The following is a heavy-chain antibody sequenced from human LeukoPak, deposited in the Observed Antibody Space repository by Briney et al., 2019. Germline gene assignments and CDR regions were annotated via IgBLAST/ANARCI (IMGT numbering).Heavy chain of an antibody. CDR3: ARTYYDILTGYPANYYYYYMDV. CDR2: ISAYNGNT. D-gene: IGHD3-9*01. Sequence: ASVKVSCKASGYTFTSYGISWVRQAPGQGLEWMGWISAYNGNTNYAQKLQGRVTMTTDTSTSTAYMELRSLRSDDTAVYYCARTYYDILTGYPANYYYYYMDVWGKGTTVTVSS. J-gene: IGHJ6*03. CDR1: GYTFTSYG. V-gene: IGHV1-18*01.